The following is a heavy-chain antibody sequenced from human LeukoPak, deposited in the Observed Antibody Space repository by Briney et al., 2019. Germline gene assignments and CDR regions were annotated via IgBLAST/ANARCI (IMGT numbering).Heavy chain of an antibody. D-gene: IGHD2-2*01. CDR2: IIPIFGTA. CDR3: ARTPFEYQLLSDYYYYYYMDV. Sequence: SVKVSCKASGGTFSSYAISWVRQAPGQGLEWMGGIIPIFGTANYAQKFQGRVTITADESTSTAYMELSSMRSEDTAVYYCARTPFEYQLLSDYYYYYYMDVWGKGTTVTVSS. CDR1: GGTFSSYA. V-gene: IGHV1-69*13. J-gene: IGHJ6*03.